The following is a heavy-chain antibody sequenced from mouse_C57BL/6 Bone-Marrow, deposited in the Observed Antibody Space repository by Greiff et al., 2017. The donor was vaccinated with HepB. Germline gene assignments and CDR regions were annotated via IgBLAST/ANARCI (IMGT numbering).Heavy chain of an antibody. CDR3: ARPIYYYGSSFAWFAY. V-gene: IGHV5-6*02. J-gene: IGHJ3*01. Sequence: DVMLVESGGDLVKPGGSLKLSCAASGFTFSSYGMSWVRQTPDKRLEWVATISSGGSYTYYPDSVKGRFTISRDNAKNTLYLQMSSLKSEDTAMYYCARPIYYYGSSFAWFAYWGQGTLVTVSA. D-gene: IGHD1-1*01. CDR2: ISSGGSYT. CDR1: GFTFSSYG.